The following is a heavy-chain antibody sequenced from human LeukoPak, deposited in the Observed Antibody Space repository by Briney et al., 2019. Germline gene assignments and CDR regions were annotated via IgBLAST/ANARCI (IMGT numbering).Heavy chain of an antibody. CDR1: GGSISSYY. D-gene: IGHD2-2*01. CDR2: IYYSGST. J-gene: IGHJ4*02. CDR3: ARARVVPAAMLYYFDY. Sequence: SETLSLTCTVSGGSISSYYWSWIRQPPGKGLEWIGYIYYSGSTNYNPSLKSRVTLSVDTSKNQFSLKLSSVTAADTAVYYCARARVVPAAMLYYFDYWGQGTLVTVSS. V-gene: IGHV4-59*01.